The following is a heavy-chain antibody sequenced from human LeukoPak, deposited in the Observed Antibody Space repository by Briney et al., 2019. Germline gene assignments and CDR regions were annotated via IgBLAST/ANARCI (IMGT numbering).Heavy chain of an antibody. V-gene: IGHV4-39*01. CDR2: IYYSGST. J-gene: IGHJ5*02. CDR1: GGSISSSSYY. D-gene: IGHD5-18*01. Sequence: SETLSLTCTLSGGSISSSSYYWGWIRDPPGKGLEGIGSIYYSGSTYYNPSLKSRVTISVDTSKNQFSLALSSVTAADTAVYYCARSGYSFMVDTWGQGTLVTVSS. CDR3: ARSGYSFMVDT.